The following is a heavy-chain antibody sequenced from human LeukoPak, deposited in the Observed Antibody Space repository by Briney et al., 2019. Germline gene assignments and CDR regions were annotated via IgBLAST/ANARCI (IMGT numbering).Heavy chain of an antibody. CDR2: ISAYNGNT. D-gene: IGHD3-22*01. CDR3: ARDVRGIVGMDYFDY. Sequence: ASVTVSFTASGYIFISYGISWVRQAPGRGLEWMGWISAYNGNTKYAQKLQGRVTMTTDTSTITAYMELRSLRSEYTAVYYYARDVRGIVGMDYFDYWGQGTLVTVSS. CDR1: GYIFISYG. J-gene: IGHJ4*02. V-gene: IGHV1-18*01.